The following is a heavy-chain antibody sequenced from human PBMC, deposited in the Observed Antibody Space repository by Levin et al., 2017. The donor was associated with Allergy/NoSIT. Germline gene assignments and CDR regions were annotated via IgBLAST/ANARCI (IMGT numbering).Heavy chain of an antibody. Sequence: GGSLRLSCEVSGFTFSDHYMDWVRQAPGKGLDWVGRIRNKVNSFTKEYAASVKGRFTISGDESRNSLYLQMNNLETDDTAVYYCAASRSVSYGMDVWGQGTTVTVSS. CDR2: IRNKVNSFTK. V-gene: IGHV3-72*01. J-gene: IGHJ6*02. CDR1: GFTFSDHY. CDR3: AASRSVSYGMDV.